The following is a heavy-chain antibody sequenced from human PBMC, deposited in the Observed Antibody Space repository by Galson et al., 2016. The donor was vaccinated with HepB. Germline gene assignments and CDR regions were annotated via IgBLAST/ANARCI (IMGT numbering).Heavy chain of an antibody. Sequence: QSGAEVKKPGESLKISCQVSGYRFHTYWIAWVRQMPGKGLEWMGMIFPNNAETRYSPSLQGQITISADKSLSIAYLHWSSVRASDSAMYYWERQTAEGSFDYWGQGTLATFSA. CDR3: ERQTAEGSFDY. D-gene: IGHD2-21*02. CDR1: GYRFHTYW. V-gene: IGHV5-51*01. CDR2: IFPNNAET. J-gene: IGHJ4*02.